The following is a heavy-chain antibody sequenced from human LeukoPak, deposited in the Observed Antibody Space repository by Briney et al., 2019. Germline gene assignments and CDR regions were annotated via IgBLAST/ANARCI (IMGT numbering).Heavy chain of an antibody. Sequence: ASVKVSCKVSGYTLTELSMHWVRQAPGKGLEWMGGFDPEDGETIYAQKFQGRVTMTEDTSTDTDYMELSSLRSEDTAVYYCAPYEAVVTSSFDPWGQGTLVTVSS. D-gene: IGHD4-23*01. CDR2: FDPEDGET. CDR1: GYTLTELS. V-gene: IGHV1-24*01. CDR3: APYEAVVTSSFDP. J-gene: IGHJ5*02.